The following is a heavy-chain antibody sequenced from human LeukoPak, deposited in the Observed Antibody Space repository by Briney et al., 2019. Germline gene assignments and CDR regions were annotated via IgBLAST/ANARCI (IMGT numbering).Heavy chain of an antibody. Sequence: ASVKVSCKVSGYTLTDLSVHWVRQTPGKGLEWMGGFDPEDGETIYAQKFQGRVTMTEDTSTDTAYMELSSLRSEDTAVYYCAADSDSRVRLGELSSDLEAFDIWGQGALVTVSS. J-gene: IGHJ3*02. V-gene: IGHV1-24*01. CDR1: GYTLTDLS. D-gene: IGHD3-16*02. CDR2: FDPEDGET. CDR3: AADSDSRVRLGELSSDLEAFDI.